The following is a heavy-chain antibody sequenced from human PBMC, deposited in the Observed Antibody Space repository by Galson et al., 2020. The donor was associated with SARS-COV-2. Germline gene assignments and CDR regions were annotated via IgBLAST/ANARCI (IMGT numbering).Heavy chain of an antibody. CDR1: GFTFSRHV. Sequence: QAGGSLRLSCAASGFTFSRHVMHWVRQAPGKGLEWVAVISSDGSNKNYADSVKGRFTISRDNSKNTLNLQMDTLRVEDTAVYYCAKVESVGQLWLDHWGQGTLVTVSS. CDR2: ISSDGSNK. J-gene: IGHJ4*02. D-gene: IGHD5-18*01. V-gene: IGHV3-30*04. CDR3: AKVESVGQLWLDH.